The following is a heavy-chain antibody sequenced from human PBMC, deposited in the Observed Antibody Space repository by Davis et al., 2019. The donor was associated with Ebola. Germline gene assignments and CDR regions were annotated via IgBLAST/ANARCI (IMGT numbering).Heavy chain of an antibody. CDR1: GFTFSSYW. Sequence: GESLKISCAVSGFTFSSYWMSWVCQGPGKGLEWVAEIDEDGSKKDYVDSVKGRFTISRDNARNSLYLQMNSLRVEDTAVYYCATFEVGTSWGQGVLVTVSS. CDR3: ATFEVGTS. V-gene: IGHV3-7*01. D-gene: IGHD3-3*01. CDR2: IDEDGSKK. J-gene: IGHJ5*02.